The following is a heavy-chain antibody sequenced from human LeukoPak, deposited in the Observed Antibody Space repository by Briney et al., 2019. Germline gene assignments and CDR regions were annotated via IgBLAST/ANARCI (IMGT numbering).Heavy chain of an antibody. V-gene: IGHV3-7*05. CDR3: ARVYCSGETCYSFSDY. CDR1: GFTFSSYG. J-gene: IGHJ4*02. CDR2: INQDGSGN. Sequence: PGGSLRLSCAASGFTFSSYGMSWVRQAPGKGLEWVANINQDGSGNYHVDSVKGRFTISRDNTKNSLFLQMNSLRAEDTAVYYCARVYCSGETCYSFSDYWGQGTLVTVSS. D-gene: IGHD2-15*01.